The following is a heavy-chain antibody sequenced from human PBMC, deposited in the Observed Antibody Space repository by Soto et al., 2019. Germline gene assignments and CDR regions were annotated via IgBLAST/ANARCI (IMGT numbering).Heavy chain of an antibody. D-gene: IGHD2-2*03. CDR2: TIPVFGTP. Sequence: ASVKVSCKASGGTFNRHGISWVRQAPGQGLEWMGGTIPVFGTPKYAQEFQGRVTVSVDKSTSTAYMELSSLRSEDTAVYYCGSVGYCSSTNCLFYYYHYGMDVWGQGTTVTVSS. CDR3: GSVGYCSSTNCLFYYYHYGMDV. J-gene: IGHJ6*02. V-gene: IGHV1-69*06. CDR1: GGTFNRHG.